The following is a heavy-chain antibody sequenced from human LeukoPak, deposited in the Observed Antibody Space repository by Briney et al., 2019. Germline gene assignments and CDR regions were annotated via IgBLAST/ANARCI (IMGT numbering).Heavy chain of an antibody. V-gene: IGHV4-4*09. Sequence: SETLSLTCTVSGGSISNYYWSWIRQPPGKGLEWIGYIYTSGSTSYNPSLKSRVTISVDTSKNQFSLKLSSVTAADTAVYYCARQSSGWSRWFDPWGQGTLVTVSS. J-gene: IGHJ5*02. CDR2: IYTSGST. CDR1: GGSISNYY. D-gene: IGHD6-19*01. CDR3: ARQSSGWSRWFDP.